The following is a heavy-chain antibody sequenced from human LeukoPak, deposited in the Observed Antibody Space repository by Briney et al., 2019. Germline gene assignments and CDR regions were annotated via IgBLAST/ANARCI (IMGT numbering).Heavy chain of an antibody. CDR2: VYSDDTT. D-gene: IGHD1-26*01. CDR3: ARGGGYYAIDY. V-gene: IGHV3-53*01. Sequence: GGSLRLSCAASGFTVNSNYMNWVRQAPGKGLEWVSVVYSDDTTYYADSVKGRFTISRDNSKNTLYLQMHTLRAEDTAVYYCARGGGYYAIDYWGQGTLVTVSS. J-gene: IGHJ4*02. CDR1: GFTVNSNY.